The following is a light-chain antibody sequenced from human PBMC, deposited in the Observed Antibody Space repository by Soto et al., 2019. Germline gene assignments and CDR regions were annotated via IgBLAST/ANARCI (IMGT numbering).Light chain of an antibody. V-gene: IGKV3-15*01. Sequence: EIVMTQSPATLSVSPGERATLSCRASQSVSSNLAWYQQKPGQAPRLLIYGASTRATGIPARFSGSGSGTELTLTISSLQSEGFAVYYCQQYNNWSPWTFGQGTKVDIK. CDR3: QQYNNWSPWT. CDR1: QSVSSN. CDR2: GAS. J-gene: IGKJ1*01.